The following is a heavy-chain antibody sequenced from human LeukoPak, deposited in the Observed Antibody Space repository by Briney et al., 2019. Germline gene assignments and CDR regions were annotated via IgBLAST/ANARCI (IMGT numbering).Heavy chain of an antibody. CDR2: INSDGSST. J-gene: IGHJ4*02. Sequence: PGGSLRLSCAASGFTFSSYWMHWVRQAPGKGLVWVSHINSDGSSTSYADSVKGRFTISRDNAKNTLYLQMDRLRAEGTAVYYCTRGAHSSGWYGIDYWGQGTLVTVSS. V-gene: IGHV3-74*01. CDR3: TRGAHSSGWYGIDY. D-gene: IGHD6-19*01. CDR1: GFTFSSYW.